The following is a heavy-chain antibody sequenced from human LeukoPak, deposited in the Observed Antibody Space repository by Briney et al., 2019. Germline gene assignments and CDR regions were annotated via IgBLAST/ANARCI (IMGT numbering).Heavy chain of an antibody. J-gene: IGHJ4*02. CDR2: SKTKTDGGAT. CDR3: TTDRRRACTTGGCQFDY. Sequence: GGSLRLSCAASGFTFTNAWMSWVRQAPGKGLEWVGRSKTKTDGGATDYAAPVKGRFTVSRDDSKNTLYLQMNSLKTEDTAVYYCTTDRRRACTTGGCQFDYWGQGTLVTVSS. CDR1: GFTFTNAW. D-gene: IGHD2-8*01. V-gene: IGHV3-15*01.